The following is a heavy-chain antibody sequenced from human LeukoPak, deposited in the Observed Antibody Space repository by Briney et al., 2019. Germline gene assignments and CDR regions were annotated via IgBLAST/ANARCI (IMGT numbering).Heavy chain of an antibody. J-gene: IGHJ3*02. V-gene: IGHV4-59*01. CDR3: ARDLYGDYAFDI. Sequence: SSETLSLTCSVSGSSISNYYWSWIRQPPGKGLEWIGYIYDSGRTNYNPSLKSRVTISVDTSRKQFSLKLSSVTAADTAVYYCARDLYGDYAFDIWGQGTLVTVSS. D-gene: IGHD4-17*01. CDR1: GSSISNYY. CDR2: IYDSGRT.